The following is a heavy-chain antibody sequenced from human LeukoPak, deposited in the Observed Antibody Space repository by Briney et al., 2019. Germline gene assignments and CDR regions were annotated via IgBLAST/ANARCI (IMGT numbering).Heavy chain of an antibody. J-gene: IGHJ4*02. CDR1: GFTFSNYA. V-gene: IGHV3-23*01. Sequence: GGSLRLSCAASGFTFSNYAMSWVRQAPGKGLEWVSGISGSDGTTYYADSVKGRFTISRDNSKNTLYLQMNSLRAEDTAVYYCAKSSPPPLRYWGQGTLVTVSS. CDR3: AKSSPPPLRY. CDR2: ISGSDGTT.